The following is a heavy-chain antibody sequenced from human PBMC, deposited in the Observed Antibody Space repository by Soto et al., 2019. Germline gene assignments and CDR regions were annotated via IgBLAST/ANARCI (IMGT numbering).Heavy chain of an antibody. CDR3: ARGSTDSYPGSRIFDF. V-gene: IGHV3-23*01. CDR2: ITDTGGDA. CDR1: GLTFGSRA. D-gene: IGHD3-10*01. Sequence: GGSLRLSCVASGLTFGSRAMSWVRQAPGEGLQWVSTITDTGGDAKYADSVRGRFVISRDNSKKTLYLQMTSLTAEDSAMYFCARGSTDSYPGSRIFDFWGRGTLVTVSS. J-gene: IGHJ4*02.